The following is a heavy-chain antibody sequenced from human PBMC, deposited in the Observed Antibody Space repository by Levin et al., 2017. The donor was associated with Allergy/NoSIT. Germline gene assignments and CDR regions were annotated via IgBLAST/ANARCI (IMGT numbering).Heavy chain of an antibody. V-gene: IGHV3-9*01. CDR1: GFTFDDYA. CDR3: ARDNIGLPDAFDI. D-gene: IGHD3-10*01. CDR2: ISWNSGSI. J-gene: IGHJ3*02. Sequence: PGGSLRLSRAASGFTFDDYAMHWVRQAPGKGLEWVSGISWNSGSIGYADSVKGRFTISRDNAKNSLYLQMNSLRTEDTALYYCARDNIGLPDAFDIWGQGTMVIVSS.